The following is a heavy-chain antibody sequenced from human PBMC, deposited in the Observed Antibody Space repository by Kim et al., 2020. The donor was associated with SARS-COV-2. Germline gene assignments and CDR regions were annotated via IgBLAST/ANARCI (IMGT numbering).Heavy chain of an antibody. CDR3: ARGGKTVAVAGTRGKPPLSAYGMDV. Sequence: GGSLRLSCAASGFTFSSYGMHWVRQAPGKGLEWVAVISYDGSNKYYADSVKGRFTISRDNSKNTLYLQMNSLRAEDTAVYYCARGGKTVAVAGTRGKPPLSAYGMDVWGQGTTVTVSS. CDR1: GFTFSSYG. V-gene: IGHV3-33*05. D-gene: IGHD6-19*01. J-gene: IGHJ6*02. CDR2: ISYDGSNK.